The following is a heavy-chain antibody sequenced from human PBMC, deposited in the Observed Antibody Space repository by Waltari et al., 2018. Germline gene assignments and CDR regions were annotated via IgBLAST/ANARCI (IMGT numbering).Heavy chain of an antibody. V-gene: IGHV3-21*01. J-gene: IGHJ6*02. D-gene: IGHD2-15*01. Sequence: EVQLVESGGGLVKPGGSLRLSCAASGFTFSSYSMNWVRQAPGKGLEWVSSISSSSSYIYYADSVKGRFTISRDNAKNSLYLQMNSLRAEDTAVYYCARWGGDIVVVVAATRYYYYGMDVWGQGTTVTVSS. CDR2: ISSSSSYI. CDR1: GFTFSSYS. CDR3: ARWGGDIVVVVAATRYYYYGMDV.